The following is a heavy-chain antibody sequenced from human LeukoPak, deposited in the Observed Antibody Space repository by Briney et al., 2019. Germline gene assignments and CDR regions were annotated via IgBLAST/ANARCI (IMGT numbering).Heavy chain of an antibody. CDR1: GFTFDDYA. V-gene: IGHV3-9*01. D-gene: IGHD1-26*01. CDR2: ISWNSGTI. Sequence: PGRSLRLSCAASGFTFDDYAMHWVRQVPGKGLEWVSGISWNSGTIGYADSVKGRFTISRDNAKNSLYLRMNSLRAEDTALYYCAKGSSGCYSQDAFDIWGQGTMVTVSS. CDR3: AKGSSGCYSQDAFDI. J-gene: IGHJ3*02.